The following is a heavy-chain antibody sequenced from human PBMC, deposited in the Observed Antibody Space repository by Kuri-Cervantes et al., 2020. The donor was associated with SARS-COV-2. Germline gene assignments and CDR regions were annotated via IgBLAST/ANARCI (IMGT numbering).Heavy chain of an antibody. CDR1: GGSFSGYY. CDR3: ARAGRSYYGSGSLTSDYGMDV. D-gene: IGHD3-10*01. J-gene: IGHJ6*02. V-gene: IGHV4-34*01. Sequence: GSLRLSCAVYGGSFSGYYWSWIRQPPGKGLEWIGEINHSGSTNYNPSLKSRVTVSVDTSKNQFSLKLSSVTAADTAVYYCARAGRSYYGSGSLTSDYGMDVWGQGTTVTVSS. CDR2: INHSGST.